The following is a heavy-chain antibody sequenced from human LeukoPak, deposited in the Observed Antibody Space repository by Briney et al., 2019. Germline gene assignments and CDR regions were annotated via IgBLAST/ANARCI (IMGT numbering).Heavy chain of an antibody. CDR2: ISSNGGTT. CDR3: AKDGNYYDSSGYCSPDY. CDR1: GFTFKNFD. D-gene: IGHD3-22*01. Sequence: PGGSLRLSCAASGFTFKNFDMSWVRQAPGKGLEWVSTISSNGGTTFYADSVKGRFTISRDNSKNTVYLHMNSLRAEDTAVYYCAKDGNYYDSSGYCSPDYWDQGTLVTVSS. J-gene: IGHJ4*02. V-gene: IGHV3-23*01.